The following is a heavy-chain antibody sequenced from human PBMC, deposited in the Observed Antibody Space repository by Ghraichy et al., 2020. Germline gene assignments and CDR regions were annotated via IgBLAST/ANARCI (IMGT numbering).Heavy chain of an antibody. Sequence: GGSLRLSCAASGFTFSSYAMHWVRQAPGKGLEYVSTISSNGGGTYYANSVKGRFTISRDNSKNTLYLQMGSLRTDDMGVYYCARVRYCSSNSCYGAAFDYWGEGTLVTVSS. CDR1: GFTFSSYA. D-gene: IGHD2-2*01. CDR3: ARVRYCSSNSCYGAAFDY. CDR2: ISSNGGGT. J-gene: IGHJ4*02. V-gene: IGHV3-64*01.